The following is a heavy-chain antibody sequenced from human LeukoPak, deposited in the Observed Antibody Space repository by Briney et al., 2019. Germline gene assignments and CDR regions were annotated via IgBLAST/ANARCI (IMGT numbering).Heavy chain of an antibody. CDR1: GFTFSSYS. D-gene: IGHD1-1*01. J-gene: IGHJ4*02. CDR2: ISSSSSYI. CDR3: AMERDMEPFDY. V-gene: IGHV3-21*01. Sequence: GGSLRLSCAASGFTFSSYSMNWVRQAPGKGLEWVSSISSSSSYIYYADSVKGRFTISRDNAKNSLYLQMNGLRAEDTAVYYCAMERDMEPFDYWGQGTLVTASS.